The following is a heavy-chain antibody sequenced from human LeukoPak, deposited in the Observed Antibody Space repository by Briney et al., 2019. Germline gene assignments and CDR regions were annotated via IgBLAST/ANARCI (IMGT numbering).Heavy chain of an antibody. J-gene: IGHJ4*02. D-gene: IGHD3-3*01. CDR1: GGSISSYY. CDR3: AASREDFWSGYYTTLDY. CDR2: IYYSGST. Sequence: PSETLSLTCTVSGGSISSYYWSWIRQLPGKGLEWIGYIYYSGSTNYNPSLKSRVTISVDTSKNQFSLKLSSVTAADTAVYYCAASREDFWSGYYTTLDYWGQGTLVTVSS. V-gene: IGHV4-59*01.